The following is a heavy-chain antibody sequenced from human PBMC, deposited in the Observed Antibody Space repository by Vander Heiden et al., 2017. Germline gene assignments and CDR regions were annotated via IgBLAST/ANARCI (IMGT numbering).Heavy chain of an antibody. D-gene: IGHD6-6*01. CDR1: GFPFSNYW. CDR3: ARDLRLAPRFGFWFDP. Sequence: EVQLVESGGGLVQPGGSLRLACAASGFPFSNYWMSWVRQAPGKGLEWVANIKPDGTEKYYVDAVKGRFTISRDNAKNSLYMQMNSLRVEDTAVYYCARDLRLAPRFGFWFDPWGQGILVTVSS. J-gene: IGHJ5*02. V-gene: IGHV3-7*01. CDR2: IKPDGTEK.